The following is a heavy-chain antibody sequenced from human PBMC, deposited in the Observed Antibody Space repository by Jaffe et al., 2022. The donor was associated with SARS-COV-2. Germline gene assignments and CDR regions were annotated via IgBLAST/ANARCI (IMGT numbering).Heavy chain of an antibody. CDR3: ARELIVAASMGGSWGDF. D-gene: IGHD1-26*01. J-gene: IGHJ4*02. CDR2: IYYSGAT. CDR1: GGSISSTSYY. Sequence: QLQLQESGPGLVKPSETLSLTCTVSGGSISSTSYYWGWIRQPPGKGLEWLGTIYYSGATYYNPSLKSRVTISVDRSKNQFSLKLSSVTAADTAIYYCARELIVAASMGGSWGDFWGRGALVTVSS. V-gene: IGHV4-39*02.